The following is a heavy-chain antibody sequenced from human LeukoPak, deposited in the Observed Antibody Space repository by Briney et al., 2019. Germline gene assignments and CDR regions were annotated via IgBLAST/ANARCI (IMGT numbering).Heavy chain of an antibody. Sequence: GRSLRLSCAASGFTFSSYSMNWVRQAPGKGLEWISYITSGSSTIYYADSVKGRFTISRDNAKNSLYLQMNSLRAEDAAVYYCARDRDDAFDIWGQGTMVTVSS. D-gene: IGHD3-10*01. V-gene: IGHV3-48*01. J-gene: IGHJ3*02. CDR3: ARDRDDAFDI. CDR1: GFTFSSYS. CDR2: ITSGSSTI.